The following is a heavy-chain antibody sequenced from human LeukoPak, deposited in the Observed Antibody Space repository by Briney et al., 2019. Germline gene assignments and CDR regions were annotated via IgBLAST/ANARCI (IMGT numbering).Heavy chain of an antibody. CDR1: GYTFTGYY. CDR2: IIPIFGTA. Sequence: ASVKVSCKASGYTFTGYYMHWVRQAPGQGLEWMGGIIPIFGTANYAQKFQGRVTITADESTSTAYMELSSLRSEDTAVYYCARERGYDREYFDYWGQGTLVTVSS. J-gene: IGHJ4*02. V-gene: IGHV1-69*13. D-gene: IGHD5-12*01. CDR3: ARERGYDREYFDY.